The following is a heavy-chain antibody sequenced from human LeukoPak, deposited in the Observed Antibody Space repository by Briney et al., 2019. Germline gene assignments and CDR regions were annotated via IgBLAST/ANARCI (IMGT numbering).Heavy chain of an antibody. D-gene: IGHD3-22*01. CDR3: AKDRPNYYGSNGHYYKLNGDC. V-gene: IGHV3-23*01. CDR2: ITSSGAAT. CDR1: GFTFSSYA. J-gene: IGHJ4*02. Sequence: GGSLRLSCAASGFTFSSYAMSWVRQAPGKGLEWVSSITSSGAATYYADSVKGRFTISRDNSDNTLYLQMNSLRTEDTAVYYCAKDRPNYYGSNGHYYKLNGDCWGQGTLVTVSS.